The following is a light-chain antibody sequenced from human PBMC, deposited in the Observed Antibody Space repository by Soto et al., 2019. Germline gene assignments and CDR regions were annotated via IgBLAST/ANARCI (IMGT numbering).Light chain of an antibody. Sequence: EIVMTQSPATLSVSPGERVTLSCRASQSFSSNLAWYQHKPGQAPRLLLYGASTTATDVPPRFRGSGSGTEFALTISNLQLGDFAFYYCQQYNAWPRIFGEGTRVYIK. V-gene: IGKV3-15*01. CDR3: QQYNAWPRI. CDR1: QSFSSN. CDR2: GAS. J-gene: IGKJ5*01.